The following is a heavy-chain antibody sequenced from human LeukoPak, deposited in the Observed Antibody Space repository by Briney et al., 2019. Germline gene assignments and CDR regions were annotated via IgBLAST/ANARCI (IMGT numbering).Heavy chain of an antibody. J-gene: IGHJ5*02. V-gene: IGHV3-48*04. CDR2: ISSSSSTI. D-gene: IGHD6-13*01. Sequence: GGSLRLSCVASGFTFSSYSMNWVRQAPGKGLEWVSYISSSSSTIYYADSVKGRFTISRDNAKNSLYLQMNSLRAEDTAVYYCARDSSSWQGNWFDPWGQGTLVTVSS. CDR3: ARDSSSWQGNWFDP. CDR1: GFTFSSYS.